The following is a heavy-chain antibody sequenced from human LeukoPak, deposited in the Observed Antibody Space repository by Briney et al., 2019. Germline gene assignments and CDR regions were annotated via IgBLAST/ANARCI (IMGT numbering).Heavy chain of an antibody. CDR3: AKDGTSYYYIYY. CDR2: IRYDGSNT. Sequence: GGSLRLSCAASGFTFNNYGMHWVRQAPGKGLEWLAFIRYDGSNTYYADSVRGRFTVSRDDSKNTLYLQMNSLRGDDTAVYYCAKDGTSYYYIYYWGQGTLVTVSS. D-gene: IGHD2/OR15-2a*01. J-gene: IGHJ4*02. CDR1: GFTFNNYG. V-gene: IGHV3-30*02.